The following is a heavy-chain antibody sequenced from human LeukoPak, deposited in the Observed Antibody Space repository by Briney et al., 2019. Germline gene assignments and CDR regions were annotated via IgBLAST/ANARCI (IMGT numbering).Heavy chain of an antibody. CDR3: AKEYDSSGYYSAAFDI. CDR1: GFTFSSYA. J-gene: IGHJ3*02. CDR2: MSSDGSNK. Sequence: GGSLRLSCAASGFTFSSYAFHWVRQAPGKGLEWVAVMSSDGSNKYYADSVKGRFTISRDNSKNTLFLEMNSLRAEDTAVYYCAKEYDSSGYYSAAFDIWGQGTMVTVSS. D-gene: IGHD3-22*01. V-gene: IGHV3-30-3*01.